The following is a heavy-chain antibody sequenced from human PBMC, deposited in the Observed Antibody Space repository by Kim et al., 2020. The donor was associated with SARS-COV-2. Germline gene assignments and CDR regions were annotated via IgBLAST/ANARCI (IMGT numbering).Heavy chain of an antibody. CDR3: ARQTVAGIDY. Sequence: GYRPSFQGQVTITDENSNSTAYLQWSSLKASDAAMYYCARQTVAGIDYWGQGTLVTVSS. V-gene: IGHV5-51*01. D-gene: IGHD6-19*01. J-gene: IGHJ4*02.